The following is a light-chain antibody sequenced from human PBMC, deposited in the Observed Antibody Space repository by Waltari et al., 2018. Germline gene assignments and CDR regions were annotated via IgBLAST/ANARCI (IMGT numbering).Light chain of an antibody. Sequence: EIVLPQSPATLSLSPGESATLSCRASQRVSSYLAWYQQKPGQAPRLLIYDASNRATGIPARFSGSGSGTDFTLTISSLEPEDFAVYYCQQRSNWPPPVTFGQGTRLEIK. V-gene: IGKV3-11*01. CDR1: QRVSSY. CDR2: DAS. J-gene: IGKJ5*01. CDR3: QQRSNWPPPVT.